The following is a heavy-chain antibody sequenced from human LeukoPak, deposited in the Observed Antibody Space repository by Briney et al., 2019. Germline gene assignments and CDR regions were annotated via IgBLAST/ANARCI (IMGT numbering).Heavy chain of an antibody. V-gene: IGHV4-4*07. Sequence: SETLSLTCTVSGGSISSYYWSWIRQPAGKGLEWIGRIYTSGTTNYNPSLRSRVTMSVDTSKNQFSLKLSSVTAADTAVYYCARGGWELGAFTSHSWGQGTLVTVSS. CDR1: GGSISSYY. CDR3: ARGGWELGAFTSHS. D-gene: IGHD7-27*01. J-gene: IGHJ4*02. CDR2: IYTSGTT.